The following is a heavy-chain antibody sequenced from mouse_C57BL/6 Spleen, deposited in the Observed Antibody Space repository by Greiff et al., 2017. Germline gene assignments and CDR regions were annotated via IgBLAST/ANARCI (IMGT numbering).Heavy chain of an antibody. V-gene: IGHV1-81*01. CDR2: IYPRSGNT. J-gene: IGHJ2*01. CDR3: GDGSSYDY. D-gene: IGHD1-1*01. Sequence: VQLVESGAELARPGASVKLSCKASGYTFTSYGISWVKQRTGQGLELIGEIYPRSGNTYYNEKFKGKATLTADKSSSTAYMELRSLTSEDSAVYFCGDGSSYDYWGQGTTLTVSS. CDR1: GYTFTSYG.